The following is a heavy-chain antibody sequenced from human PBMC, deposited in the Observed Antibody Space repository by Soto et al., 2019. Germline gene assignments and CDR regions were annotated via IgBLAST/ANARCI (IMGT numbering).Heavy chain of an antibody. V-gene: IGHV3-23*01. J-gene: IGHJ6*02. D-gene: IGHD3-3*01. CDR3: AKDSWAIFGVPAGEYYAMDV. CDR1: GFTFSNYW. Sequence: GGSLRLSCAASGFTFSNYWMTWVRQAPGKGLEWVSAISGSGGTTYYSDSVKGRFTISRDNSKNTVYLQMNDLRVEDAAEYFCAKDSWAIFGVPAGEYYAMDVWGQGTTVTVYS. CDR2: ISGSGGTT.